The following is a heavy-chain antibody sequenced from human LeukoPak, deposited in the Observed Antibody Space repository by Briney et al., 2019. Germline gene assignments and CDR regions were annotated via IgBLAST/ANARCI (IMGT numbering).Heavy chain of an antibody. J-gene: IGHJ4*02. D-gene: IGHD6-6*01. CDR3: PKAIHSSSSGVVNY. CDR1: GFIFSNYA. CDR2: IRYDGSNK. Sequence: PGGSLRLSCAASGFIFSNYAMHWVRQAPGKGLEWVTFIRYDGSNKYYAESVKGRFTISRDNSKNTLYLQMNSLRAEDTAEYYCPKAIHSSSSGVVNYWGQGTLVTVSS. V-gene: IGHV3-30*02.